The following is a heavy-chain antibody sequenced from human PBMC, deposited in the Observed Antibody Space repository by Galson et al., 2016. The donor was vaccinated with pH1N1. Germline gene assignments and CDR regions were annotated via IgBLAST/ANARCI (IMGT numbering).Heavy chain of an antibody. Sequence: SETLSLTCTVSGASVSSHYWSWIRQPAGKGLEWIGYIYTSGSTNYNPSHKSRVTISVDTSKNQFSLKLSSVTAADTAVYYCARANYGDYVGWFDPWGQGTLVTVSS. J-gene: IGHJ5*02. CDR1: GASVSSHY. CDR2: IYTSGST. V-gene: IGHV4-4*09. CDR3: ARANYGDYVGWFDP. D-gene: IGHD4-17*01.